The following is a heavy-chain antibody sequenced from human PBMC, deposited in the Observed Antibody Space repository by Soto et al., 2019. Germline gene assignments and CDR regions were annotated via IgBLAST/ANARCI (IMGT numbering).Heavy chain of an antibody. CDR1: GGSISSSSYY. V-gene: IGHV4-39*01. Sequence: SETLSLTCTVSGGSISSSSYYWGWIRQPPGKGLEWIGYIYYSGSTYYNPSLKSRVTLSIDTSKNQLSLKLSSVTAADTAVYYCARHSPDFDWLSQFDYWGQGTLVTVSS. D-gene: IGHD3-9*01. CDR2: IYYSGST. CDR3: ARHSPDFDWLSQFDY. J-gene: IGHJ4*02.